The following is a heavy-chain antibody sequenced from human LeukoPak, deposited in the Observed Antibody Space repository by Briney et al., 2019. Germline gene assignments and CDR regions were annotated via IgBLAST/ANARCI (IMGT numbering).Heavy chain of an antibody. CDR1: GGSFSGYY. CDR2: INHSGST. D-gene: IGHD6-19*01. Sequence: SETLSLTRAVYGGSFSGYYWSWIRQPPGKGLEWIGEINHSGSTNYNPSLKSRVTISVDTSKNQFSLKLSSVTAADTAVYYCARGLGSGWDRFDYWGQGTLVTVSS. V-gene: IGHV4-34*01. J-gene: IGHJ4*02. CDR3: ARGLGSGWDRFDY.